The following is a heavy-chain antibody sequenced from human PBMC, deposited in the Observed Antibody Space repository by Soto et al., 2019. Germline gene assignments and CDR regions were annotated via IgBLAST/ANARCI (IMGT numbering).Heavy chain of an antibody. CDR2: IKQDGSEK. V-gene: IGHV3-7*01. CDR1: GFTFSSYW. D-gene: IGHD2-15*01. J-gene: IGHJ6*02. Sequence: GESLKISCAASGFTFSSYWMSWVRQAPGKGLEWVANIKQDGSEKYYVDSVKGRFTISRDNAKNSLYLQMNSLRAEDTAVYYCAREGQADNYYYYGMDVWGQGTTVTVSS. CDR3: AREGQADNYYYYGMDV.